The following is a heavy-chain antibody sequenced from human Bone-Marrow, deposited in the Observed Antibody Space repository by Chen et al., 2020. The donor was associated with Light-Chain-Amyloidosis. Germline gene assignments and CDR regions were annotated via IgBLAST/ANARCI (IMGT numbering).Heavy chain of an antibody. CDR3: ARRRDGYNFDY. V-gene: IGHV5-51*01. D-gene: IGHD5-12*01. CDR1: GYTFPNYW. CDR2: IYPDDSDA. Sequence: SVPEVKKPGESLKISCKGSGYTFPNYWIGWVRQMPGKGLEWMGVIYPDDSDARYSPSFEGQVTISADKSITTAYLQWRSLKASDTAMYYCARRRDGYNFDYWGQGTLVTVSS. J-gene: IGHJ4*02.